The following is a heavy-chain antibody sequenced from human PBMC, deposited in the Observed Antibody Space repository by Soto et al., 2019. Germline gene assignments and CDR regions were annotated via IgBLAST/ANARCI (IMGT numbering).Heavy chain of an antibody. Sequence: PGGSLRLSCAASGFTFSSYSMNWVRQAPGKGLEWVSYISSSSSTIYYADSVKGRFTISRDNAKNSLYLQMNSLRDEDTAVYYCARDSNAYCGGECYYHDAFDIWGQGTMVTV. V-gene: IGHV3-48*02. CDR2: ISSSSSTI. D-gene: IGHD2-21*01. CDR3: ARDSNAYCGGECYYHDAFDI. J-gene: IGHJ3*02. CDR1: GFTFSSYS.